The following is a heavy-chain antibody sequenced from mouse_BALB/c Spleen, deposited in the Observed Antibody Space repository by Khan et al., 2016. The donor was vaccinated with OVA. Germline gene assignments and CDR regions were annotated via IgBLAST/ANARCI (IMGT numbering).Heavy chain of an antibody. J-gene: IGHJ3*01. V-gene: IGHV1-9*01. CDR3: ARGGYGGFAY. D-gene: IGHD2-2*01. Sequence: QVQLKQSGGDLMKPGASVKISCKATGYTFSSYWIEWVKQRPGHGLEWIGQILPGSVSTTYNEKFKGKATFTADTSSNTAYMQLSSLTSEDSAVYYCARGGYGGFAYWGQGTLVTVSA. CDR1: GYTFSSYW. CDR2: ILPGSVST.